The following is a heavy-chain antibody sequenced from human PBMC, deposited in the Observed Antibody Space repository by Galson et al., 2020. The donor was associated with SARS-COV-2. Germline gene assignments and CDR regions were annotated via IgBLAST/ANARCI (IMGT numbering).Heavy chain of an antibody. CDR2: ISPSISYT. CDR3: ARDEGIRGYNYGRLYYGMDV. V-gene: IGHV3-21*01. J-gene: IGHJ6*02. D-gene: IGHD5-18*01. Sequence: GGSLRLSCAASGFPFSTYSMTWVRLAPGKGLEWVSSISPSISYTYYVDSVKGRFSISRDNPRNSLYLQMNSLRAEDTAVYYCARDEGIRGYNYGRLYYGMDVWGQGTTVTVSS. CDR1: GFPFSTYS.